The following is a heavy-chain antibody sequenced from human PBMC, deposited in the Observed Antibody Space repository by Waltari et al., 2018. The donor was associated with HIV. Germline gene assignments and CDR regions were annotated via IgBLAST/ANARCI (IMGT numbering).Heavy chain of an antibody. CDR2: INSDGSST. CDR3: AKDRRQGFYNDKRSERPFDF. J-gene: IGHJ4*02. CDR1: GSTFSSPW. D-gene: IGHD1-1*01. V-gene: IGHV3-74*01. Sequence: EVQLVESGGGLVQPGGSLRLSCAASGSTFSSPWMHWVRQVPGKGLVWVSRINSDGSSTTYADSVKGRFTISRDNAKNTLYLQMNRLRVEDTAVYYCAKDRRQGFYNDKRSERPFDFWGQGTLVTVTS.